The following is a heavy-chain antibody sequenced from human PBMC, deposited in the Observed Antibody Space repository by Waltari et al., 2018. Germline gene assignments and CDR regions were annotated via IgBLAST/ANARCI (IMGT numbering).Heavy chain of an antibody. CDR1: GGSISSYY. V-gene: IGHV4-59*01. CDR3: ARGEMTGYYYDSSGYYTLDY. Sequence: QVQLQESGPGLVKPSETLSLTCTVSGGSISSYYWSWIRQPPGTGLEWIGYIYYSGSTNYNPSLKSRVTISVDTSKNQFSLKLSSVTAADTAVYYCARGEMTGYYYDSSGYYTLDYWGQGTLVTVSS. D-gene: IGHD3-22*01. CDR2: IYYSGST. J-gene: IGHJ4*02.